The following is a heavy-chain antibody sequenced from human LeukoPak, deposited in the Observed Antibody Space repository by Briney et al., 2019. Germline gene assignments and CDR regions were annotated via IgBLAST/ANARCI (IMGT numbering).Heavy chain of an antibody. D-gene: IGHD2-15*01. Sequence: GGSLRLSCAASGFTVSSNYMSWVRQAPGRGLEWVSVIYSGGSTYYADSVKGRFTISRDNSKNTLYLQMNSLRVEDTAVYYCAREIYCSASSCTGGVFDIWGQGTMVTVSS. CDR1: GFTVSSNY. CDR3: AREIYCSASSCTGGVFDI. CDR2: IYSGGST. V-gene: IGHV3-53*01. J-gene: IGHJ3*02.